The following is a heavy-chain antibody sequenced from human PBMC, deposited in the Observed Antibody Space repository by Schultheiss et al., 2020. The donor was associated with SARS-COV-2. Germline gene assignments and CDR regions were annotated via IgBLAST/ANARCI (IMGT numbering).Heavy chain of an antibody. V-gene: IGHV3-23*01. D-gene: IGHD3-9*01. CDR3: AKRYYDILTGYPFDY. CDR2: ISGSGGST. J-gene: IGHJ4*02. Sequence: GESLKISCAASGFTFSSYAMSWVRQAPGKGLEWVSAISGSGGSTYYADSVKGRFTISRDNSKNTLYLQMNSLRAEDTAVYYCAKRYYDILTGYPFDYWGQGTLVTVSS. CDR1: GFTFSSYA.